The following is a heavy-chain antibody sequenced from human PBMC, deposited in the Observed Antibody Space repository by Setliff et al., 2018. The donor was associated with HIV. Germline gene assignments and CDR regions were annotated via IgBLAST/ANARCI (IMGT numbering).Heavy chain of an antibody. J-gene: IGHJ5*02. CDR3: ARPHSGRGGGAYFDP. D-gene: IGHD6-19*01. Sequence: SETLSLTCTVSGDSITSGHFYWGWIRQAPGKGLEWIGNILDGRVTFFNPSLRGRVTISVDASKNQVSLNLRSVTAADSAVYHCARPHSGRGGGAYFDPLGQGILVTVSS. V-gene: IGHV4-39*01. CDR2: ILDGRVT. CDR1: GDSITSGHFY.